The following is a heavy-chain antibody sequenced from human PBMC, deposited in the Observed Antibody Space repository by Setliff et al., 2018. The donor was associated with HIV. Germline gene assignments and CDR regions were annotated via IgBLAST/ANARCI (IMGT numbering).Heavy chain of an antibody. D-gene: IGHD3-10*01. Sequence: GGSLRLSCAASGLTFSSYWMSWVRQAPGKGLEWMANIKEDGSEKYYVDSVKGRFTISRDNAENSLYLQMSSLRTEDTAVYFCARDPAFGAFDIWGQGTMVTVSS. CDR3: ARDPAFGAFDI. J-gene: IGHJ3*02. V-gene: IGHV3-7*03. CDR2: IKEDGSEK. CDR1: GLTFSSYW.